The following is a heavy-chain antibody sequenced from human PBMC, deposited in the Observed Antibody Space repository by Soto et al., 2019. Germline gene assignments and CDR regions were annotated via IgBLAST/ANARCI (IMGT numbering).Heavy chain of an antibody. CDR3: ARDLYYYDSSAYYGY. CDR1: GFTFSSYN. D-gene: IGHD3-22*01. CDR2: ISSSSSYI. Sequence: EVQLVESGGGLVKPGGSLRLSCAASGFTFSSYNINWVRQAPGKGLEWVSSISSSSSYIYYADSVKGRFTNSRDNAKNSLYLQMNSLRAEDTAVYYCARDLYYYDSSAYYGYWGQGTLVTVSS. J-gene: IGHJ4*02. V-gene: IGHV3-21*01.